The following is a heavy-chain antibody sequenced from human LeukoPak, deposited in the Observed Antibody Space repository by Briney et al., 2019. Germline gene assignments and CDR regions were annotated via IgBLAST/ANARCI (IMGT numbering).Heavy chain of an antibody. V-gene: IGHV1-2*02. CDR3: ARAAVAGAFDI. CDR1: GYTFTDSY. J-gene: IGHJ3*02. CDR2: INPNSGDT. Sequence: RASVKVSCKASGYTFTDSYIHWVRQAPGQGLEWVGWINPNSGDTNSAQKFQGRVTMTRDTSISTAYMELSRLRSDDTAVYYCARAAVAGAFDIWGQGTMVTVSS. D-gene: IGHD6-19*01.